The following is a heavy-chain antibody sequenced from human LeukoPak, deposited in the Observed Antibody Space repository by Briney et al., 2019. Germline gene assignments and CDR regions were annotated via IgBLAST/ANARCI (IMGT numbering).Heavy chain of an antibody. D-gene: IGHD6-13*01. V-gene: IGHV3-21*01. Sequence: PGGSLRLSCAASGFTFSSYSMNWVRQAPGKGLEWVSSISSSSSYIYYADSVKGQFTISRDNAKNSLYLQMNSLRAEDTAVYYCARAPSSSWYLDYWGQGTLVTVSS. CDR1: GFTFSSYS. CDR2: ISSSSSYI. J-gene: IGHJ4*02. CDR3: ARAPSSSWYLDY.